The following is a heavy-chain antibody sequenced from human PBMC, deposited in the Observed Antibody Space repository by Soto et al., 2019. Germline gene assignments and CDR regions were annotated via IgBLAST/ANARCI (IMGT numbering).Heavy chain of an antibody. D-gene: IGHD3-10*01. CDR2: IIPMLDIS. J-gene: IGHJ5*02. Sequence: QVQLVQSGAEVTKPGSSVKVFCKASGGTFGTHTINWVRQAPGQGLEWMGRIIPMLDISNYAQKFLGRVTITADRSTGTAYMELSSLTSDDTAIYYCARGSVWGDPWGQGTLVTVSS. V-gene: IGHV1-69*02. CDR1: GGTFGTHT. CDR3: ARGSVWGDP.